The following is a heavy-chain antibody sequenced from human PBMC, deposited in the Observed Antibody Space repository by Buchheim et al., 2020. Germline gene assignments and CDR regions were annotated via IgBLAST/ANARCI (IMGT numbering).Heavy chain of an antibody. CDR1: TDSLRGYY. CDR2: VYNSGTT. Sequence: QVQLQESGPGLVKPSETLSLTCTVSTDSLRGYYWSWIRQTPGMGLEWIGYVYNSGTTKYNPSLESRVPIAVEPSKKRLSLKLTSVTAADTAVYYCARDLGVTMVGGVTVMSGFDVWGQGTT. D-gene: IGHD3-10*01. J-gene: IGHJ6*02. V-gene: IGHV4-59*01. CDR3: ARDLGVTMVGGVTVMSGFDV.